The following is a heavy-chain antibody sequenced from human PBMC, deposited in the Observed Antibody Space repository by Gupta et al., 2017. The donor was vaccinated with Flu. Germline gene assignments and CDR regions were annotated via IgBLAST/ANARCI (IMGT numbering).Heavy chain of an antibody. D-gene: IGHD2-15*01. CDR3: ARAPVTYCSGGGCNSNWIGH. Sequence: QVQLVESGGGVVQPGGSLRLSCSASGFNFRRYGMPWVRLAPGKGTEWVAHIWYDGSDKYYSDSVKGRFAISRDNFENTLYLQMNSLRAEDTALYYCARAPVTYCSGGGCNSNWIGHWGQGTLVIVSS. CDR2: IWYDGSDK. J-gene: IGHJ5*02. V-gene: IGHV3-33*01. CDR1: GFNFRRYG.